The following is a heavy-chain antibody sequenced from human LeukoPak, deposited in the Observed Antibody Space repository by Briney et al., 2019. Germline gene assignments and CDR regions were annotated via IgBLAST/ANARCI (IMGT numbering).Heavy chain of an antibody. CDR3: ARASHCSSTSCYHFDY. CDR2: ISSSGSTI. J-gene: IGHJ4*02. D-gene: IGHD2-2*01. V-gene: IGHV3-11*01. CDR1: GFTFSDYY. Sequence: GGSLRLSCAASGFTFSDYYMSWIRQAPGKGLEWVSYISSSGSTIYYADSVKGRFTISRDNAKNSLYLHMNSLRAEGTAVYYCARASHCSSTSCYHFDYWGQGTLVTVSS.